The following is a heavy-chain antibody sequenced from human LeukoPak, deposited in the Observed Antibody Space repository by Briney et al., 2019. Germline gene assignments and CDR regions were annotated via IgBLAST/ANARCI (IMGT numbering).Heavy chain of an antibody. J-gene: IGHJ6*03. CDR2: IYPGDSDT. Sequence: GESLKISCKGSGYSFTSYWIGWVRQMPGKGLEWMGIIYPGDSDTRYSPSFQGQVTISADKSISTAYLQWSSLKASDTAMYYCARTLGGYDSYRRYYYYMDVWGKGTTVTISS. CDR3: ARTLGGYDSYRRYYYYMDV. V-gene: IGHV5-51*01. D-gene: IGHD5-12*01. CDR1: GYSFTSYW.